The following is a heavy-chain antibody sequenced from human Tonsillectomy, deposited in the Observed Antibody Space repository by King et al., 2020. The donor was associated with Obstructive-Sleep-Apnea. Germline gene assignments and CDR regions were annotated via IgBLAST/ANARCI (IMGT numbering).Heavy chain of an antibody. D-gene: IGHD2-21*02. J-gene: IGHJ6*02. CDR3: TTGCGGDCYSGGYYYGMDV. Sequence: VQLVESGGGLVKPGGSLRLSCAASGFTFGNAWMSWVRQAPGKGLEWVGRIKSKTDGGTTDYAAPVKGRFTISRDDSKNTLYLPMNSLKTEDTAVYYCTTGCGGDCYSGGYYYGMDVWGQGTTVTVSS. V-gene: IGHV3-15*01. CDR1: GFTFGNAW. CDR2: IKSKTDGGTT.